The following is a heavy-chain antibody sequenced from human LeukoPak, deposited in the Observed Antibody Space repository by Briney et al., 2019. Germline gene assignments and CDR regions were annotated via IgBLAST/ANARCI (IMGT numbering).Heavy chain of an antibody. V-gene: IGHV3-23*01. D-gene: IGHD2-2*01. CDR2: ISGSGGST. CDR3: AKVLGSCSSTRCYGGYFQY. Sequence: PGGSLRLTCAASGFTFSSYNRSWIRQAPGKGLEWVSAISGSGGSTYYADSVKGRFTISRDNSKNTLYLQMNSLRAEDTAVYYCAKVLGSCSSTRCYGGYFQYWGQGTLITVSS. CDR1: GFTFSSYN. J-gene: IGHJ1*01.